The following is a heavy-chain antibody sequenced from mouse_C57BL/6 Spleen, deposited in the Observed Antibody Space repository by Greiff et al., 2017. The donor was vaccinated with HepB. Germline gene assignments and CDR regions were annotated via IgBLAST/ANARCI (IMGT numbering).Heavy chain of an antibody. CDR2: IDPSDSYT. V-gene: IGHV1-69*01. Sequence: QVQLQQPGAELVMPGASVKLSCKASGYTFTSHWMHWVKQRPGQGLEWIGEIDPSDSYTNYNQKFKGKSTLTVDKSSSTAYMQLSSLTSEDSAVYYCARSETEFDYWGQGTTLTVSS. D-gene: IGHD4-1*01. CDR3: ARSETEFDY. CDR1: GYTFTSHW. J-gene: IGHJ2*01.